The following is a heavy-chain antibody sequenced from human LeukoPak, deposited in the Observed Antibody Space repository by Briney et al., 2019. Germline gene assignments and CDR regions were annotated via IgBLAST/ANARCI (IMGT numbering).Heavy chain of an antibody. V-gene: IGHV3-30*02. D-gene: IGHD3-3*01. CDR3: AKDLTPTKSDFWSGYPTGYFDY. Sequence: GGSLRLSCAASGFTFSSYGMHWVRQAPGKGLEWVAFIRYDGSNKYYADSAKGRFTISRDNSKNTLYLQMNSLRAEDTAVYYCAKDLTPTKSDFWSGYPTGYFDYWGQGTLVTVSS. CDR2: IRYDGSNK. CDR1: GFTFSSYG. J-gene: IGHJ4*02.